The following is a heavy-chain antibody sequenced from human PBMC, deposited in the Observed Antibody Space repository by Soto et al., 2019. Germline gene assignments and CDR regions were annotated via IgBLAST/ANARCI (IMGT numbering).Heavy chain of an antibody. Sequence: SETLSLTCTVSGVSISSYYWSWIRQPPGKGLEWIGYIYYSGSTNYNPSLKSRLTISVDTSKNQFSLKLSSVTAADTAVYYCARSDHYYYDSSGYWDYWGQGTLVTVS. J-gene: IGHJ4*02. CDR2: IYYSGST. D-gene: IGHD3-22*01. CDR3: ARSDHYYYDSSGYWDY. CDR1: GVSISSYY. V-gene: IGHV4-59*08.